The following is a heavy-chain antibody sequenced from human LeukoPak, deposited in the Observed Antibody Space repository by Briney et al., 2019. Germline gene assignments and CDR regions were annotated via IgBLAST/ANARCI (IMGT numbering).Heavy chain of an antibody. Sequence: SETLSLTCAVSGGSISSSNWWSWVRQPPGKGLEWIGEIYHSGSTNYNPSLKSRVTISVDTSKNQFSLKLTSVIAADTAMYYCARQGRAFDFWGQGTMVTVSS. J-gene: IGHJ3*01. CDR3: ARQGRAFDF. CDR2: IYHSGST. V-gene: IGHV4-4*02. CDR1: GGSISSSNW.